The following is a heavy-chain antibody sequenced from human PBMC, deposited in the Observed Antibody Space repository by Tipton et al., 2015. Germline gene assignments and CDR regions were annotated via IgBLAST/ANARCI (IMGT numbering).Heavy chain of an antibody. CDR3: ARQTYGYCTSSNCYDGAFDI. V-gene: IGHV4-59*01. CDR1: DGSISSYY. J-gene: IGHJ3*02. Sequence: TLSLTCTVSDGSISSYYWSWIRQPPGKGLEWIGYIYYSGGTNYNPSLKSRVTISVDTSIKQISLNLSSVTAADTAVYYCARQTYGYCTSSNCYDGAFDILGQGTVVTFSP. CDR2: IYYSGGT. D-gene: IGHD2-2*03.